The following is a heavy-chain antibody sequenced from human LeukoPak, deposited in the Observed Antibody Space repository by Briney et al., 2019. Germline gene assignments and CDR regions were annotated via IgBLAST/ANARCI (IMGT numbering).Heavy chain of an antibody. Sequence: GGSLRLSCAVSGFTVRTYYMSWVRQAPGKGLEWVSIIHSGGNTSYADSVKGRFTISRDNSKNTLYLQMNSLRAEDTAVYYCAKDASGWVPYYFDYWGQGTLVTVSS. J-gene: IGHJ4*02. CDR3: AKDASGWVPYYFDY. CDR1: GFTVRTYY. CDR2: IHSGGNT. V-gene: IGHV3-53*01. D-gene: IGHD6-13*01.